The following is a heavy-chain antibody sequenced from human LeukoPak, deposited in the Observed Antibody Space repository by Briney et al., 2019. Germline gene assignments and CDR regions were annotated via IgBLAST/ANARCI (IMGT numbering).Heavy chain of an antibody. J-gene: IGHJ4*02. CDR1: GFTFSSYW. V-gene: IGHV3-7*04. CDR3: AGGSRSFGVVHRPYYFDY. D-gene: IGHD3-3*01. Sequence: GGSLRLSCAASGFTFSSYWMSWVRQAPGKGLEWVANIKQDGSEKYYVDSVKGRFTISRDNAKNSLYLQMNSLRAEDTAVYYCAGGSRSFGVVHRPYYFDYWGQGTLVTVSS. CDR2: IKQDGSEK.